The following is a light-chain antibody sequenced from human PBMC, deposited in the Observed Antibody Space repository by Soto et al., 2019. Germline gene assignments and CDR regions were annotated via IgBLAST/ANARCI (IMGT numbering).Light chain of an antibody. V-gene: IGLV2-14*03. CDR3: SSFTGSSSYV. Sequence: QSALTQPASVSGSPGQSITISCTGTSSDVGAYNYVSWYQQHPGRAPQLIIYHVSNRPSGVSNRFSGSKSDNTASLTISGLQAEDEADYYCSSFTGSSSYVFGPGTKVTVL. CDR1: SSDVGAYNY. J-gene: IGLJ1*01. CDR2: HVS.